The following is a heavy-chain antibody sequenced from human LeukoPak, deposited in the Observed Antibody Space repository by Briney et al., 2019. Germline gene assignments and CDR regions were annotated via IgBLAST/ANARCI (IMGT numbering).Heavy chain of an antibody. CDR2: IYSSGTT. J-gene: IGHJ4*02. CDR3: ARERNLAAAGYLFES. V-gene: IGHV4-4*07. D-gene: IGHD6-13*01. CDR1: GGSISGNY. Sequence: SETLSLTCTVSGGSISGNYWTWIQQPAGKGLEWIGRIYSSGTTNNNPSLKSRVSLSVDTSKNQLSLNLSSLTAADTAVYFCARERNLAAAGYLFESWGQGTLVAVSS.